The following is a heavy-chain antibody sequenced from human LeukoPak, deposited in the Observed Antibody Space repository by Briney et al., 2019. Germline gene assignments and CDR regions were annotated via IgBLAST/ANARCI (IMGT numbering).Heavy chain of an antibody. V-gene: IGHV4-4*07. CDR1: GGSISSYY. CDR3: ARDRIASWSYAFDS. Sequence: SETLSLTCTVSGGSISSYYWSWIRQPAGKGLEWIGRIYTSGSTNYNPSLESRVTMSVDTSKNQFSLKLSSVTAADTAVYYCARDRIASWSYAFDSWGQGTLVTVSS. J-gene: IGHJ5*01. CDR2: IYTSGST. D-gene: IGHD3-16*01.